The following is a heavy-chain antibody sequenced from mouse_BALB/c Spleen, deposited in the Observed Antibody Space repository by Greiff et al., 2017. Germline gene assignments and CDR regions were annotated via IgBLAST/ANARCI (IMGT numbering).Heavy chain of an antibody. D-gene: IGHD1-1*01. CDR1: GYTFTDYA. Sequence: QVQLQQSGAELVRPGVSVKISCKGSGYTFTDYAMHWVKQSHAKSLEWIGVISTYYGDASYNQKFKGKATMTVDKSSSTAYMELARLTSEDSAIYYCARRYGSRQLNAMDYWGQGTSVTVSS. CDR2: ISTYYGDA. J-gene: IGHJ4*01. CDR3: ARRYGSRQLNAMDY. V-gene: IGHV1S137*01.